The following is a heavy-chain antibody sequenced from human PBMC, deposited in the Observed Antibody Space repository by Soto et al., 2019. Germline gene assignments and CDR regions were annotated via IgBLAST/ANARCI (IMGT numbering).Heavy chain of an antibody. CDR3: ARDLLLLGSYYYYGIEG. D-gene: IGHD7-27*01. J-gene: IGHJ6*01. CDR1: GYTFTSYA. Sequence: GASVKVSGKASGYTFTSYAMHWVRRAPGQRLEWMGWINAGNGNTKYSQKFQGRVTITRDTSASTAYMELSSLRSEDTAVYYCARDLLLLGSYYYYGIEGWRRGPRGTASS. V-gene: IGHV1-3*01. CDR2: INAGNGNT.